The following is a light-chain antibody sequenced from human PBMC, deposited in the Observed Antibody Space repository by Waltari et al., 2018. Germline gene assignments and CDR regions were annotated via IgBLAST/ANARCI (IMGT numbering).Light chain of an antibody. J-gene: IGLJ1*01. V-gene: IGLV2-8*01. CDR1: SSDVGGYNF. CDR3: TSYAGGPHV. Sequence: QSALTQPPSASGSPGQSVTISCTGTSSDVGGYNFVSWYQQHPGKAPKLIIHEVTKRPAGVPDRFSGSKSGNTATLTVSGLQAEDEAEYYCTSYAGGPHVFGTGTKVTVL. CDR2: EVT.